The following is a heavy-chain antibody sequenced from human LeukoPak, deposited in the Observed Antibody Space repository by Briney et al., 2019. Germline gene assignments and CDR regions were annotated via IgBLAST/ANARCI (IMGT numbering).Heavy chain of an antibody. D-gene: IGHD5-24*01. CDR1: GFTFSDYY. CDR2: ISSSGSTI. V-gene: IGHV3-11*01. Sequence: GGSPRLSCAASGFTFSDYYMSWIRQAPGKGLEWVSYISSSGSTIYYADSVKGRFTISRDNAKNSLYLQMDSLRAEDTAVYYCARDPGDDYKGNHFDYWGQGTLVTVSS. J-gene: IGHJ4*02. CDR3: ARDPGDDYKGNHFDY.